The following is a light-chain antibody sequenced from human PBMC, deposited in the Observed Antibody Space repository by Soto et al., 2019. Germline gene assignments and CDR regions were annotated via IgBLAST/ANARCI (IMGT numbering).Light chain of an antibody. CDR3: SSFTTSNTWV. CDR2: EVS. CDR1: SSDVGGFNY. J-gene: IGLJ3*02. Sequence: QSALPQPASVSGSPGQSITISCTGTSSDVGGFNYVSWYQQYPGEATKLLIYEVSNRPSGVSSRFSGSKSGNTASLTISGLQADDEGDYYCSSFTTSNTWVFGGGTKVTVL. V-gene: IGLV2-14*01.